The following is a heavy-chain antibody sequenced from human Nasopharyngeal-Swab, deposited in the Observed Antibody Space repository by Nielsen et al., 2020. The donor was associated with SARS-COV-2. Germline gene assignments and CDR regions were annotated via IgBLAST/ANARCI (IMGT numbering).Heavy chain of an antibody. CDR3: TKEKGGDGSYSAFNWFDP. D-gene: IGHD1-26*01. CDR2: ITGTFGTT. V-gene: IGHV3-23*01. CDR1: GFSFDDYA. Sequence: GESLKISCAASGFSFDDYAMLWVRQAPGKGLEWVSSITGTFGTTYYADSVKGRFTISRDNSKNTLYLQMNSLRADDTAVYYCTKEKGGDGSYSAFNWFDPWGQGTLVTVSS. J-gene: IGHJ5*02.